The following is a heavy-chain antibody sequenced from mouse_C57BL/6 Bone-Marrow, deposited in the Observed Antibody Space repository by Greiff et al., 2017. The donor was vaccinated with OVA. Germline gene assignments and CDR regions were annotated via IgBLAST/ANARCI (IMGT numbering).Heavy chain of an antibody. Sequence: EVQVVESGGGLVKPGGSLKLSCAASGFTFSSYAMSWVRQTPEKRLEWVATISDGGSYTYYPDNVKGRFTISRDNAKNNLYLQMSHLKSEDTAMYYGARWGYYGSSYGYFDVWGTGTTVTVSS. CDR1: GFTFSSYA. CDR3: ARWGYYGSSYGYFDV. D-gene: IGHD1-1*01. V-gene: IGHV5-4*01. CDR2: ISDGGSYT. J-gene: IGHJ1*03.